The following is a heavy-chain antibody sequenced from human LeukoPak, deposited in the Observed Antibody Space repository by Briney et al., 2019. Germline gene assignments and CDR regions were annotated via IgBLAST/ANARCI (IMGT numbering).Heavy chain of an antibody. J-gene: IGHJ4*02. D-gene: IGHD1-1*01. Sequence: GGSLRLSCAASGVTFSHFWMKWVRQAPGKGREWEANIKQDGSKIHYADSVEGRFTISRDNAKNSLYLQMNSLRAEDTAVYYCVRGNLYWSDVGDYWGQGVLVTVSS. CDR1: GVTFSHFW. V-gene: IGHV3-7*03. CDR2: IKQDGSKI. CDR3: VRGNLYWSDVGDY.